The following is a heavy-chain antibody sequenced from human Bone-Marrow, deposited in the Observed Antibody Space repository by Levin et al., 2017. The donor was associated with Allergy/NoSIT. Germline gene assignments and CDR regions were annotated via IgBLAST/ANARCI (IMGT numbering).Heavy chain of an antibody. CDR1: GYRFSNYW. V-gene: IGHV5-10-1*01. CDR2: IDPSDSFT. J-gene: IGHJ6*03. D-gene: IGHD2/OR15-2a*01. CDR3: ARHEGGYCMSTSCSSHYYYYYLDV. Sequence: GESLKISCEGSGYRFSNYWISWVRQLPGKGPEWMGRIDPSDSFTNYNPSFQGHVTISADKSLSSAYLQWNSLKASDTATYYCARHEGGYCMSTSCSSHYYYYYLDVWGKGTTVTVSS.